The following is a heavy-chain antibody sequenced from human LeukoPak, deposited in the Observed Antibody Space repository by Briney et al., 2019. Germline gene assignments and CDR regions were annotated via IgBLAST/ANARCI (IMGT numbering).Heavy chain of an antibody. CDR2: IYYSGST. V-gene: IGHV4-59*01. CDR3: ARGSPSSRETYYYDSSGYYNP. Sequence: PSETLSLTCTVSGGSISSYYWSWIRQPPGKGLEWIGYIYYSGSTNYNPSLKSRVTISVGTSKNQFSLKLSSVTAADTAVYYCARGSPSSRETYYYDSSGYYNPWGQGTLVTVSS. D-gene: IGHD3-22*01. J-gene: IGHJ5*02. CDR1: GGSISSYY.